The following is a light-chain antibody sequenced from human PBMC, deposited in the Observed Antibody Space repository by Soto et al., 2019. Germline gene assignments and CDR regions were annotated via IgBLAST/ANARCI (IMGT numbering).Light chain of an antibody. Sequence: QSVLTQPASVSGTPGQSITISCTGTSSDVGGYNYVSWYQQHPGKAPKLMIYDVSNRPSGVSNRFSGSKSGNTASLTSSGLQAEDEPDYDCSSYTSSSTPGVFGGGTKLTVL. V-gene: IGLV2-14*01. J-gene: IGLJ2*01. CDR2: DVS. CDR3: SSYTSSSTPGV. CDR1: SSDVGGYNY.